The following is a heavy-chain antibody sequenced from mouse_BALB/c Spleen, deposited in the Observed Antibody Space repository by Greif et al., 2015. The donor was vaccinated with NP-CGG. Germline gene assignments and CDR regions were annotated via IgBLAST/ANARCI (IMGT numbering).Heavy chain of an antibody. D-gene: IGHD1-2*01. CDR3: AREGNSLLRLRYFDY. CDR2: ISSGGST. V-gene: IGHV5-6-5*01. Sequence: EVQLVESGGGLVKPGGSLKLSCAASGFTFSSYAMSWVRQTPEKRLEWVASISSGGSTYYPDSVKGRFTISRDSARNILSPQMSSLRSEDTAMYYCAREGNSLLRLRYFDYWGQGTTLTVSS. J-gene: IGHJ2*01. CDR1: GFTFSSYA.